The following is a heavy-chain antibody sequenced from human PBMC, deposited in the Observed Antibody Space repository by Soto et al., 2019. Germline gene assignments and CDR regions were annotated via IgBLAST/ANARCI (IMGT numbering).Heavy chain of an antibody. J-gene: IGHJ4*02. CDR3: ARARQAGYTFGGVNLDPPPFDY. CDR1: GGSVSSGSYY. V-gene: IGHV4-61*01. Sequence: QVQLQESGPGLVKPSETLSLTCTVSGGSVSSGSYYWSWIRQPPGKGLEWIGYIYYSGSTNYNPSLKSRVTISVDTSKNQFSLKLSSVTAADTAVYYCARARQAGYTFGGVNLDPPPFDYWGQGTLVTVSS. D-gene: IGHD3-16*01. CDR2: IYYSGST.